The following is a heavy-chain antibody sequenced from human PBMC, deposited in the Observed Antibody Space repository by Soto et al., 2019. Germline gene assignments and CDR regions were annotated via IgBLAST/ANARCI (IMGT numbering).Heavy chain of an antibody. D-gene: IGHD4-17*01. CDR3: ARGLTTVTTFHYYYGMDV. Sequence: SETLSLTCAVYGGSFSGYYWSWIRQPPGKGLEWIGEINHSGSTNYNPSLKSRVTISVDTSKNQFSLELSSVTAADTAVYYCARGLTTVTTFHYYYGMDVWGQGTTVTVSS. J-gene: IGHJ6*02. V-gene: IGHV4-34*01. CDR2: INHSGST. CDR1: GGSFSGYY.